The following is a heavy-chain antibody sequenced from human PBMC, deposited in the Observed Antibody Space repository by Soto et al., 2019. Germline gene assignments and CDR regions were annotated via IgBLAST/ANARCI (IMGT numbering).Heavy chain of an antibody. J-gene: IGHJ4*02. Sequence: ASVKVSCKASGYTFTSYGISWVRQAPGQGLEWMGWISAYNGNTNYAQKLQGRVTMTTDTSTSTAYMELRSLRSDDTAVYYCARDQRVVTRGLAVVAAAITGVECWVQGPRV. CDR2: ISAYNGNT. V-gene: IGHV1-18*04. CDR1: GYTFTSYG. D-gene: IGHD2-2*02. CDR3: ARDQRVVTRGLAVVAAAITGVEC.